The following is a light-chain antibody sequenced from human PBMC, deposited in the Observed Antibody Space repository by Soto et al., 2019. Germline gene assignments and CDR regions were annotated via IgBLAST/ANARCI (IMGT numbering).Light chain of an antibody. CDR2: DAS. Sequence: EIVLTQSPATLSLSPGERATLSCRASQGVSSYLAWYQQKPGQTPRLLIYDASNRATGIPARFGGSGSGTDFTLTISSLEPEDFAVYYCQQRSNWPLTFGGGTTVEIK. V-gene: IGKV3-11*01. CDR3: QQRSNWPLT. J-gene: IGKJ4*01. CDR1: QGVSSY.